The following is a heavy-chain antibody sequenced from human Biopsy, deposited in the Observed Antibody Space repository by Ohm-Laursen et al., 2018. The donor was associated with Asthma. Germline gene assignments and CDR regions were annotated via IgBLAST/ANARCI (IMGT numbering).Heavy chain of an antibody. CDR3: ARRITIFGVVQKDHGMDA. CDR1: GGSMTPTSHY. D-gene: IGHD3-3*01. CDR2: ISYGGKT. Sequence: TLSLTCTVSGGSMTPTSHYWDWIRQAPGKGLEWIGYISYGGKTSYNPSLKNRVTISRDTSKNQFSLRLTSVTAADTAVYFCARRITIFGVVQKDHGMDAWGQGATVIVSS. J-gene: IGHJ6*02. V-gene: IGHV4-39*01.